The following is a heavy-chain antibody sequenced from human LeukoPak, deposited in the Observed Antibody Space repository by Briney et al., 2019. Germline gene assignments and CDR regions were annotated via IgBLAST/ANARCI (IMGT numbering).Heavy chain of an antibody. CDR2: IQNDASTE. Sequence: GRSLRLSCAASGFIFSHYGMHWVRQAPGKGLEWVAVIQNDASTENFADSVKGRFTISRDNAKNSLYLQMNSLRAEDTAVYYCATVATNDAFDIWGQGTMVTVSS. J-gene: IGHJ3*02. CDR1: GFIFSHYG. D-gene: IGHD5-12*01. CDR3: ATVATNDAFDI. V-gene: IGHV3-33*03.